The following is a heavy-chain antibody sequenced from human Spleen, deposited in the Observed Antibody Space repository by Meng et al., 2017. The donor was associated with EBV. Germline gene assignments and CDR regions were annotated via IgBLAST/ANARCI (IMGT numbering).Heavy chain of an antibody. CDR1: GDSISSFYY. D-gene: IGHD6-19*01. CDR2: VHYTGST. J-gene: IGHJ5*02. V-gene: IGHV4-39*01. CDR3: ARPFPSWQSPRLDPFGA. Sequence: RVSGPGQVKPSETLSLTCPVSGDSISSFYYWGWIRQPPGRGLEWIGSVHYTGSTYYSPSLKSRVTVSVDTSKNQFSLRLTSVTAADTAVYYCARPFPSWQSPRLDPFGAWGQGTLVTVSS.